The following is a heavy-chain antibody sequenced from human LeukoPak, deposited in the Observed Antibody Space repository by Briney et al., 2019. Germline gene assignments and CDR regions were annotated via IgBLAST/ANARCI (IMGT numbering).Heavy chain of an antibody. D-gene: IGHD1-1*01. J-gene: IGHJ6*02. CDR3: ARDRPGYNWNDGYYYYGMDV. CDR2: IIPIFGTA. CDR1: GGTFSSYA. Sequence: SVKVSCKASGGTFSSYAISWVRQAPGQGLEWMGGIIPIFGTANYAQKFQGRVTITADESTSTAYMELSSLRSEDTAVYYCARDRPGYNWNDGYYYYGMDVWGQGTAVTVSS. V-gene: IGHV1-69*13.